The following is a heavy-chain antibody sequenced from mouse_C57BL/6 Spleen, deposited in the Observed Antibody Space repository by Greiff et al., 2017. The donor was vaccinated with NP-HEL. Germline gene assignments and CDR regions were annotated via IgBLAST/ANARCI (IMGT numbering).Heavy chain of an antibody. V-gene: IGHV1-64*01. CDR1: GYTFTSYW. CDR3: ASNWDRFAY. CDR2: IHPNSGST. Sequence: QVQLQQPGAELVKPGASVKLSCKASGYTFTSYWMHWVKQRPGQGLEWIGMIHPNSGSTNYNEKFKSKATLTVDKSSSTAYMQISSLTSEDSAVYYCASNWDRFAYWGQGTLVTVSA. D-gene: IGHD4-1*02. J-gene: IGHJ3*01.